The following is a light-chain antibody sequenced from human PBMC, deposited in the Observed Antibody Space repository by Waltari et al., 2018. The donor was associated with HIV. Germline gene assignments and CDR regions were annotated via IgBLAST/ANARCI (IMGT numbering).Light chain of an antibody. V-gene: IGKV3-20*01. CDR1: QSVTSNY. Sequence: ENVLTQSPGTLSLSPGERATLSCRASQSVTSNYLAWYQQKPGQAHRLLIYGASSRATGITDRFSGSGSGTDFTLTINRLEPEDFAVYYCQQYGSSPYTFGQGTKLEIK. CDR3: QQYGSSPYT. CDR2: GAS. J-gene: IGKJ2*01.